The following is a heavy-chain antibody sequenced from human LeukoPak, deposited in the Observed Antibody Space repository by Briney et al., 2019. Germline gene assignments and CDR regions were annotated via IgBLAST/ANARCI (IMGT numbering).Heavy chain of an antibody. Sequence: GGSLRLSCAASGFIFSNYWMSWVRQAPGKGLEWVANIKQDGSEKFYVDSVKGRFIISRDNAKNSLYLQMNSLRAEDTAVYNCARVPLNYYYYMDVWGKGTTVTVSS. J-gene: IGHJ6*03. CDR2: IKQDGSEK. CDR1: GFIFSNYW. CDR3: ARVPLNYYYYMDV. V-gene: IGHV3-7*01.